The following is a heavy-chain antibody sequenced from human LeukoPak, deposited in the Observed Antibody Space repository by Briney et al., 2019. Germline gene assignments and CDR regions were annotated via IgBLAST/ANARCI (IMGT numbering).Heavy chain of an antibody. CDR1: GGSISSYY. J-gene: IGHJ4*02. CDR3: ARRRAARSEFDY. CDR2: IYTSGST. D-gene: IGHD6-6*01. Sequence: KSSETLSLTCTVSGGSISSYYWSWIRQPPGEGLEWIGYIYTSGSTNYNPSLKSRVTISVDTSKNQFSLKLSSVTAADTAVYYCARRRAARSEFDYWGQGTLVTVSS. V-gene: IGHV4-4*09.